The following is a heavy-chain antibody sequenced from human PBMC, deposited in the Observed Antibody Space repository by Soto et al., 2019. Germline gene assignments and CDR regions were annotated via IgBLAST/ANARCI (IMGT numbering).Heavy chain of an antibody. CDR2: IYHSGST. J-gene: IGHJ6*02. CDR3: ARDNKSYGDYYYYYYGMDV. Sequence: QPPGKGLEWIGSIYHSGSTYYNPSLKSRVTISVDTSKNQFSLKLSSVTAADTAVYYCARDNKSYGDYYYYYYGMDVWGQGTTVTVSS. V-gene: IGHV4-38-2*02. D-gene: IGHD4-17*01.